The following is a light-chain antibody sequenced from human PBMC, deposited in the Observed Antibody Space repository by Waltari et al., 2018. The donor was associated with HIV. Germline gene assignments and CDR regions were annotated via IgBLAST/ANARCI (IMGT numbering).Light chain of an antibody. CDR2: DNN. J-gene: IGLJ3*02. CDR1: SSNIGNDY. CDR3: GTWDPRLSAGV. Sequence: QSVLTQPPSVSAAPGQKVTISCSGSSSNIGNDYVSWYQHVPGAAPRLLIYDNNKRPSGIPALFSGSKSGASATLDITGLQTGDEADYYCGTWDPRLSAGVFGGGTKLTVL. V-gene: IGLV1-51*01.